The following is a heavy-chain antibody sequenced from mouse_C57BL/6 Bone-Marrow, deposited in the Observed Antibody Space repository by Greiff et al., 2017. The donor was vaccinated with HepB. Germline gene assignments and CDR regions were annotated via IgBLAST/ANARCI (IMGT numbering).Heavy chain of an antibody. CDR3: ARDRLLRSFDY. D-gene: IGHD1-1*01. V-gene: IGHV5-4*01. CDR2: ISDGGSYT. CDR1: GFTFSSYA. J-gene: IGHJ2*01. Sequence: EVKLVESGGGLVKPGGSLKLSCAASGFTFSSYAMSWVRQTPEKRLEWVATISDGGSYTYYPDNVKGRFTISRDNAKNNLYLQMSHLKSEDTAMYYCARDRLLRSFDYWGQGTTLTVSS.